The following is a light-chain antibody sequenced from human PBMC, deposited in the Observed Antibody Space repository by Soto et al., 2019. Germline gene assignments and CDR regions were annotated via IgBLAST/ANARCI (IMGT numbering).Light chain of an antibody. V-gene: IGKV3-20*01. Sequence: EIVLTQSPGTLSLSPGERATLSCRASQSVSSTYLAWYQQKPGQAPRLLIYGASSRATGIPDRFSGSGSGTDFTLTITRLEPEAFAVYYCQHYGGSYTFGQGTKLEIK. J-gene: IGKJ2*01. CDR1: QSVSSTY. CDR2: GAS. CDR3: QHYGGSYT.